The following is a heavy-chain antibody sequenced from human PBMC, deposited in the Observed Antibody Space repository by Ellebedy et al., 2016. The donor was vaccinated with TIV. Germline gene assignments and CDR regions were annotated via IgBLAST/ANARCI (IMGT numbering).Heavy chain of an antibody. Sequence: ASVKVSCKASGGTFSSYAISWVRQAPGQGLEWMGGIIPIFGTANYAQKFQGRVTITADESTSTAYMELSSLRSEDTAVYYCAREVTTMIVVAHIPGYYGMDVWGQGTTVTVSS. CDR3: AREVTTMIVVAHIPGYYGMDV. D-gene: IGHD3-22*01. CDR1: GGTFSSYA. CDR2: IIPIFGTA. J-gene: IGHJ6*02. V-gene: IGHV1-69*13.